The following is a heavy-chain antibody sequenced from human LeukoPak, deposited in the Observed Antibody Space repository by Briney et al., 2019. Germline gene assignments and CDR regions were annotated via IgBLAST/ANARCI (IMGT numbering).Heavy chain of an antibody. CDR1: GFTFSSYA. CDR3: AKGLLYSGSYYGDNFDF. CDR2: ISGSGGST. J-gene: IGHJ4*02. V-gene: IGHV3-23*01. D-gene: IGHD1-26*01. Sequence: QAGGSLRLSCAASGFTFSSYAMSWVRQAPGKGLEWVSAISGSGGSTYYADSVKGRFTISRDNSKNILYLQMNTLRAEDTAVYYCAKGLLYSGSYYGDNFDFWGQGTLVTVSS.